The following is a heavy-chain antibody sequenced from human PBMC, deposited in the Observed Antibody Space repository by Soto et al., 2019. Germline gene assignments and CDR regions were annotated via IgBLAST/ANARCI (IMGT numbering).Heavy chain of an antibody. V-gene: IGHV3-53*01. D-gene: IGHD1-1*01. J-gene: IGHJ4*02. CDR3: ARDGRDGFPLDY. Sequence: GSLRLSCAASGFSVSGHHMNWVRQAPGKGLEWVSVMYSGGTTYYPDPLKGRCTISRDNSKNMLYLQVDNLRADDTAVYYCARDGRDGFPLDYWGQGTRGT. CDR2: MYSGGTT. CDR1: GFSVSGHH.